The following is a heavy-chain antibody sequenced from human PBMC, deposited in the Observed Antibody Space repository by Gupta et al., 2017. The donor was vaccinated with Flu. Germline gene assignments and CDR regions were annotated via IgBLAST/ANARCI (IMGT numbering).Heavy chain of an antibody. CDR2: ISGSGGST. CDR3: AKDLSIGSGSGTVVP. V-gene: IGHV3-23*01. Sequence: EVQLLASVGGLVQPGGSLRLSCAASGFTFSSYAMSWVRQAPGKGLEWVSAISGSGGSTYYEDSVKGRFTISRDNSKNTLYLQMNSLRAEDTAVYYCAKDLSIGSGSGTVVPWGQGTMVTVSS. D-gene: IGHD3-10*01. J-gene: IGHJ3*01. CDR1: GFTFSSYA.